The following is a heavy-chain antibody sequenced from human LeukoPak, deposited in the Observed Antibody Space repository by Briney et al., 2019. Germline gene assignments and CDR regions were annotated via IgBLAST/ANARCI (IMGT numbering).Heavy chain of an antibody. D-gene: IGHD3-3*01. CDR2: IYYSGST. V-gene: IGHV4-39*01. CDR3: ARSYYESPWFDP. CDR1: GGSISSSSYY. J-gene: IGHJ5*02. Sequence: SETLSLTCTVSGGSISSSSYYWGWIRQPPGKGLEWIGSIYYSGSTYYNPSLKSRVTISVDTCKNQFSLKLSSVTAADTAVYYCARSYYESPWFDPWGQGTLVIVSS.